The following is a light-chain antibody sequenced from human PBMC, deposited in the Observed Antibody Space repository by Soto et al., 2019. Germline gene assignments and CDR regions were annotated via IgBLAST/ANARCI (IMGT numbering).Light chain of an antibody. V-gene: IGLV2-14*01. CDR3: SSYTSSSTDV. Sequence: QSVLTQPASVSVSPGQSITISCTGTSSDVGGYNYVSWYQQHPGKAPKLMIYEVSNRPSGVSNRFSGSKSGNTASLTISGLQAEDEADYYCSSYTSSSTDVFGTGTKVTV. CDR1: SSDVGGYNY. CDR2: EVS. J-gene: IGLJ1*01.